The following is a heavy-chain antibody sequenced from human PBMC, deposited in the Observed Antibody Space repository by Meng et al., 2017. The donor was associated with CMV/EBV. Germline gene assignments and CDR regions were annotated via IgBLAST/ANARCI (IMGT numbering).Heavy chain of an antibody. D-gene: IGHD6-6*01. CDR1: GFTFSDYY. CDR2: ISSSGSTI. CDR3: ARLPIIAARLNSVWFDP. V-gene: IGHV3-11*04. Sequence: GESLKISCAASGFTFSDYYMSWIRQAPGKGLEWVSYISSSGSTIYYADSVKGRFTISRDNAKNSLYLQMNSLRAEDTAVYYCARLPIIAARLNSVWFDPWGQGTLVTVSS. J-gene: IGHJ5*02.